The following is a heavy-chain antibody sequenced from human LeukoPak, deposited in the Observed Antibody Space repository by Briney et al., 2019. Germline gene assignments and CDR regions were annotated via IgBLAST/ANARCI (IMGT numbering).Heavy chain of an antibody. CDR1: GDSISSYY. Sequence: SETLSLTCTVSGDSISSYYWSWIRQPPGKGLEWIGYIYNSGSTNYNPSLKSRVTISVDTSKNQFSLKLTSVTAADTAVYYCARRYSSSWYGGGFDYWGQGTLVTVSS. J-gene: IGHJ4*02. D-gene: IGHD6-13*01. CDR3: ARRYSSSWYGGGFDY. V-gene: IGHV4-59*08. CDR2: IYNSGST.